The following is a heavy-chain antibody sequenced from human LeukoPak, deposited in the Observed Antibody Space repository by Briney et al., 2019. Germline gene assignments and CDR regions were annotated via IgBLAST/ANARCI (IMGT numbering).Heavy chain of an antibody. CDR3: AKNSGSFYYYGMDV. V-gene: IGHV3-23*01. D-gene: IGHD1-26*01. CDR1: GLSFSIYA. CDR2: ISDSGGST. J-gene: IGHJ6*02. Sequence: GGSLRLSCAASGLSFSIYAMSWVRQAPGKGLEWVSAISDSGGSTYYPDSVKGRFTISRDNSKNTLFLQVNSLRAEDTAVYYCAKNSGSFYYYGMDVWGQGTTVTVSS.